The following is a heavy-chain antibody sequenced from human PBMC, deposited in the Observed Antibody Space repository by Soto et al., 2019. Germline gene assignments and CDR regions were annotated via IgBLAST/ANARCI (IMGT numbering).Heavy chain of an antibody. J-gene: IGHJ5*02. CDR1: GFTFSSYA. CDR3: ATGIESYDFWSGYYEGNWFDP. D-gene: IGHD3-3*01. Sequence: GGSLRLSCAASGFTFSSYAMSWVRQAPGKGLEWVSAISGSGGSTYYADSVKGRFTISRDNSKNTLYLQMNSLRAEDTAVYYCATGIESYDFWSGYYEGNWFDPWGQGTLVTVSS. CDR2: ISGSGGST. V-gene: IGHV3-23*01.